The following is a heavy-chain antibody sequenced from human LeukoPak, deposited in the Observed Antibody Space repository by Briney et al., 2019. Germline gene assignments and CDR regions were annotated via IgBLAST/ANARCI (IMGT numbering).Heavy chain of an antibody. D-gene: IGHD6-13*01. J-gene: IGHJ4*02. V-gene: IGHV3-48*03. CDR2: ISSSGSTI. CDR1: GFTFSSYE. Sequence: GGSLRLSCAASGFTFSSYEMNWVRQAPGKGLEWVSYISSSGSTIYYADSVKGRFTISRDNAKNSLYLQMNSLRAEDTAVCYCARAGGVQQLVPGDYWGQGTLVTVSS. CDR3: ARAGGVQQLVPGDY.